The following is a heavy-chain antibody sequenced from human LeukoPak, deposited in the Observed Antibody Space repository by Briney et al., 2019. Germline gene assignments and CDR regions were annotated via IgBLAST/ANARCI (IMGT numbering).Heavy chain of an antibody. CDR3: ARHGPFAGRLIDY. Sequence: GESLKISCKGSGYSFTSYWIGWVRQMPGKVLEWMGIIYPGDSDTRYSPSFQGQVTISADKSISTAYLQWSSLKASDTAMYYCARHGPFAGRLIDYWGQGTLVTVSS. D-gene: IGHD3-10*01. CDR2: IYPGDSDT. V-gene: IGHV5-51*01. J-gene: IGHJ4*02. CDR1: GYSFTSYW.